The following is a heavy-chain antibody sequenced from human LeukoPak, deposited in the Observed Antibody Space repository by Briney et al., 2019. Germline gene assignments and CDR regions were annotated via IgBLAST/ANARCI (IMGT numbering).Heavy chain of an antibody. CDR1: AYTFTSYG. J-gene: IGHJ4*02. Sequence: GASVKVSCKASAYTFTSYGITWVRQAPGQGLEWMGWISGYNGNTNYAQKFQGRVTMTTDTSTSTAYMELRSLRSDDTAVYYCARDPHYYDSSGSTHDYWGQGTLVTVSS. D-gene: IGHD3-22*01. CDR2: ISGYNGNT. CDR3: ARDPHYYDSSGSTHDY. V-gene: IGHV1-18*01.